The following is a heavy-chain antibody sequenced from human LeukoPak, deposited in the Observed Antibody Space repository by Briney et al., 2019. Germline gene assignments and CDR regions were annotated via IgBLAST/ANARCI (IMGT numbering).Heavy chain of an antibody. Sequence: SETLSLTCTVSGGSISSYYWSWIRQPPGMGLEWIGYIYYSGSTNYNPSLKSRVTISVDTSKNQFSLKLSSVTAADTAVYYCARSVVVVATFDYWGQGTLVTVSS. CDR2: IYYSGST. CDR3: ARSVVVVATFDY. J-gene: IGHJ4*02. CDR1: GGSISSYY. V-gene: IGHV4-59*01. D-gene: IGHD2-15*01.